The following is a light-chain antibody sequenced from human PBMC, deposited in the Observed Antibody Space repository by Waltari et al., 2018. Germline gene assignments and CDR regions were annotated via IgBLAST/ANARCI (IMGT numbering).Light chain of an antibody. V-gene: IGKV1-9*01. CDR1: QGISTY. CDR3: QQLNNYLWT. CDR2: AAS. J-gene: IGKJ1*01. Sequence: DIQLTQSPSFLSASVGDRVTITCRASQGISTYLAWYQQKPGKVPKLLIYAASTLQSGVPSRFSGSGSGTEFTLTISSLQPEDFAIYYCQQLNNYLWTFGQGTEVEIK.